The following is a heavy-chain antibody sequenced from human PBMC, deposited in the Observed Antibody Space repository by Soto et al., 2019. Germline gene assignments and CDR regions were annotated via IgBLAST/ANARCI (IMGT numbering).Heavy chain of an antibody. D-gene: IGHD3-9*01. J-gene: IGHJ5*02. CDR1: GGSISSGGYY. CDR3: ARSTRYFDWLLFPSSPYNNWFDP. V-gene: IGHV4-31*03. CDR2: IYYSGST. Sequence: SETLSLTCTVSGGSISSGGYYWSWIRQHPGKGLEWIGYIYYSGSTYYNPSLKSRVTISVDTSKNQFSLKLSSVTAADTAVYYCARSTRYFDWLLFPSSPYNNWFDPWGQGTLVTVSS.